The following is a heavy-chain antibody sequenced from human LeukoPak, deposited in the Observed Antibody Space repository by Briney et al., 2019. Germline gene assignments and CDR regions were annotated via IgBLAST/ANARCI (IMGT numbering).Heavy chain of an antibody. CDR2: SYYIGNT. J-gene: IGHJ4*02. CDR1: GGSMRSSSYY. V-gene: IGHV4-39*07. D-gene: IGHD6-6*01. Sequence: PSETLSLTCVVSGGSMRSSSYYWGWIRQSPGGGLEYIGSSYYIGNTFYSPSLQSRVTISVDTSKNQFSLKLSAVTAADTAVYYCARDPSPIAARLGWGQGTLVTVSS. CDR3: ARDPSPIAARLG.